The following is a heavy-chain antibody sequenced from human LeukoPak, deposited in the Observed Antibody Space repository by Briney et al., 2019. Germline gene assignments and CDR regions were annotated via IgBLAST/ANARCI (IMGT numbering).Heavy chain of an antibody. Sequence: SETLSLTCAVYGESFSGYFWTWLRQPPGKGLEWIGEINHSGIINYNPFLKSRVTISVDTSKNQFSLKVTSLTAADTAVYYCARAPGTVAIDYWGQGTLVTVSS. D-gene: IGHD5-12*01. V-gene: IGHV4-34*01. CDR3: ARAPGTVAIDY. CDR2: INHSGII. CDR1: GESFSGYF. J-gene: IGHJ4*02.